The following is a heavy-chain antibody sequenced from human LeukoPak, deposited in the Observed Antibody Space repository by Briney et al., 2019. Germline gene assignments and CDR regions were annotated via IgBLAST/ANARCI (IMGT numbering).Heavy chain of an antibody. Sequence: SETLSLTCTVSGGSISSGDYHWNWIRQPPGKGLEWIVFIHDSGSTLYNPSLKSRIIISRDVSRNQFSLQLTSVAAADTAVYYCARGFGSGNYYYGWFDPWGQGALVTVSS. D-gene: IGHD3-10*01. CDR3: ARGFGSGNYYYGWFDP. CDR1: GGSISSGDYH. V-gene: IGHV4-30-4*01. J-gene: IGHJ5*02. CDR2: IHDSGST.